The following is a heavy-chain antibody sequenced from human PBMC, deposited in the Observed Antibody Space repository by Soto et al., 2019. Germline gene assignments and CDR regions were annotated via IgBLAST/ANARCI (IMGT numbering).Heavy chain of an antibody. D-gene: IGHD3-22*01. CDR1: GFKYTDFA. CDR2: ISYEGSDK. J-gene: IGHJ6*02. V-gene: IGHV3-30*09. Sequence: VQLVESGGGEVQPGRSLRLSCAASGFKYTDFALHWVRQDPGKGLEWVAIISYEGSDKYYADSVKGRFVISRDNPKNTLYLEMNSLRPEDTAVSFCAIRAWDSYYAIDVWGQGTTVTVFS. CDR3: AIRAWDSYYAIDV.